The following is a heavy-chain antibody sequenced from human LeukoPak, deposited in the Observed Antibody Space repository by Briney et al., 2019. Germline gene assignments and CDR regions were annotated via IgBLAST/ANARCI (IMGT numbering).Heavy chain of an antibody. J-gene: IGHJ4*02. CDR2: IHHSGST. CDR3: ASSHLYSSGWYLSGRFDN. CDR1: GYSISSGYY. V-gene: IGHV4-38-2*02. Sequence: SETLSLTCTVSGYSISSGYYWGWIRQPPGKGLEWIGSIHHSGSTNYNPSLKSRVTMSVDTSKNQFSLKLSSVTAADTGVYYCASSHLYSSGWYLSGRFDNWGQGTLVTVSS. D-gene: IGHD6-19*01.